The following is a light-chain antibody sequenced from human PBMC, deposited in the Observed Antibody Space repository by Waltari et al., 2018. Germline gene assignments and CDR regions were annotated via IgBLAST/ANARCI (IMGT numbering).Light chain of an antibody. CDR1: QSLLHSNGYNY. CDR2: LGS. Sequence: IVVTQSPLSLPVTPGEPAPISCRSSQSLLHSNGYNYLDWYLQKPGQSPQLLIYLGSNRASGVPDRFSGSGSGTDFTLEISRVEAEDVGVYYCMQSLQALWTFGQGTKVEIK. J-gene: IGKJ1*01. V-gene: IGKV2-28*01. CDR3: MQSLQALWT.